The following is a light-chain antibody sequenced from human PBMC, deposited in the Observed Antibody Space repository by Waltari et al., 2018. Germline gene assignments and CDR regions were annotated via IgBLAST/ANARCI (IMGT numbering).Light chain of an antibody. CDR2: STS. V-gene: IGKV1-NL1*01. J-gene: IGKJ2*01. Sequence: DIHMTQSPSSLSASVGDKVTITCRASEDVRNSLAWNQQKPGQAPTLLVHSTSSLASGVPSRFSGSGSGTEYTLTITSLQPEDFATYYCQQYHTVPQTFGQGTKLEIK. CDR1: EDVRNS. CDR3: QQYHTVPQT.